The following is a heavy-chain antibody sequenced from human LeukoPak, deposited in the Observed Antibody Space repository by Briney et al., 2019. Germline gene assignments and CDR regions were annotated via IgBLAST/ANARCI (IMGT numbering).Heavy chain of an antibody. J-gene: IGHJ4*02. V-gene: IGHV1-18*01. CDR3: ARDSGSEMATSDFDY. Sequence: ASVKVSCKASGYTFTSYGISWVRQAPGQGLEWMGWISAYNGNTNYAQKLQGRVTMTTDTSTSTAYMELRSLRSDDTAAYYCARDSGSEMATSDFDYWGQGTLVTVSS. CDR1: GYTFTSYG. D-gene: IGHD5-24*01. CDR2: ISAYNGNT.